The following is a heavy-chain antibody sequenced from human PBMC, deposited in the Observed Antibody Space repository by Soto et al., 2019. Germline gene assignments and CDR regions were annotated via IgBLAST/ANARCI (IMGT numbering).Heavy chain of an antibody. D-gene: IGHD3-16*02. Sequence: QVQLAQSGAEERKPGASVKVSCEATGYTFTAYAMHWVRQAPGQRLEWMGWIKPANGNTKYSQKLQGRLTITIDTSANTMYMELSSLTSEDTAMYYCTRSAISPYGGLIGPFDYWGQGNLVTVSS. J-gene: IGHJ4*02. V-gene: IGHV1-3*05. CDR1: GYTFTAYA. CDR2: IKPANGNT. CDR3: TRSAISPYGGLIGPFDY.